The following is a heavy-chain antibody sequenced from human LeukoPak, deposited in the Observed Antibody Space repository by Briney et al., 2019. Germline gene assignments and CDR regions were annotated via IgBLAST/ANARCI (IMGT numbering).Heavy chain of an antibody. CDR3: ARVVYSGYDFRGAMDV. CDR2: IDHTGIT. D-gene: IGHD5-12*01. CDR1: DDSITIYY. J-gene: IGHJ6*03. V-gene: IGHV4-59*01. Sequence: SETLSLTCTVSDDSITIYYWSWIRQPPGKGLEWIGYIDHTGITNYNPSLNSRVTISRDTSKNHFSLELSSATAADTAVYYCARVVYSGYDFRGAMDVWGKGTTVTVSS.